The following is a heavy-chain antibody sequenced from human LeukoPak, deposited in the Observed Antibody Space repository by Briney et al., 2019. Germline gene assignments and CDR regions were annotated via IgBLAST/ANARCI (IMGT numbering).Heavy chain of an antibody. CDR3: AREVSSFDY. CDR1: GGSISSYY. CDR2: IYYSVST. V-gene: IGHV4-59*01. J-gene: IGHJ4*02. D-gene: IGHD2-8*01. Sequence: SQTLSPTCTVAGGSISSYYWSWIRQPPGKGLEWMGYIYYSVSTNYNPSLKSRVTISVDTSKNQFSLKLSSVTAAATAVYYCAREVSSFDYWGQGNLVTVSS.